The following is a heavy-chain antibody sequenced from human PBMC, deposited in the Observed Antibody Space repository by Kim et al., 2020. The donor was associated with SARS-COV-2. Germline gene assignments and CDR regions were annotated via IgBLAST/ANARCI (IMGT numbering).Heavy chain of an antibody. D-gene: IGHD3-10*01. V-gene: IGHV3-23*01. J-gene: IGHJ4*02. CDR3: TKRGVGNSWNPSEN. Sequence: GGSLRLSCAASGFTVSSCAMSWVRQAAGKGLEWVSAITRDGSRYYADSVKGRFTISRDNSENTLYLQMSSLRVEDTAMYYCTKRGVGNSWNPSENWGQGTLVTVSS. CDR1: GFTVSSCA. CDR2: ITRDGSR.